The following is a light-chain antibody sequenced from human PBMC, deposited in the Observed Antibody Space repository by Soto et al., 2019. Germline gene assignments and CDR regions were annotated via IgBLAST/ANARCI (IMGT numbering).Light chain of an antibody. CDR3: QEYKDWFSIT. J-gene: IGKJ5*01. CDR2: GAS. CDR1: QSVSTK. Sequence: EVVMTQSPATLSVSPGETVTLSCWASQSVSTKSAWYQQRPGQAPRLLIYGASTRATGIPARFSGSGSGTGFPVCIRSLQSEHFAVYYCQEYKDWFSITLGQGTRLEIK. V-gene: IGKV3-15*01.